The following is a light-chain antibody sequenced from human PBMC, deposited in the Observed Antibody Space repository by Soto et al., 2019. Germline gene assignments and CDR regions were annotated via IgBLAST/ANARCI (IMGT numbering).Light chain of an antibody. Sequence: DIQMTQSPSSLSASVGDRVTITCRASQGISNYLAWYQQKPGKVPQLLIYSASVLQSVVPSRFSGSGSETDFTLTIRRLQPEDVATYYCQKYNSALWTFGQGTKVEIK. J-gene: IGKJ1*01. CDR2: SAS. CDR1: QGISNY. V-gene: IGKV1-27*01. CDR3: QKYNSALWT.